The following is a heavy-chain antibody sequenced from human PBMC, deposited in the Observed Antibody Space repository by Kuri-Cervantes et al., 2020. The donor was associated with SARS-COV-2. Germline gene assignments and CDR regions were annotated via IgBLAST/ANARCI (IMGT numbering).Heavy chain of an antibody. J-gene: IGHJ6*03. Sequence: SVKVSCKASGGTFSSYAISWVRQAPGQGPEWMGGIIPIFGTANYAQKFQGRVTITTDESTSTAYMELSSLRSEDTAVYYCARDRGQLGIGVYYYYYMDVWGKGTTVTVSS. CDR3: ARDRGQLGIGVYYYYYMDV. CDR2: IIPIFGTA. CDR1: GGTFSSYA. D-gene: IGHD7-27*01. V-gene: IGHV1-69*05.